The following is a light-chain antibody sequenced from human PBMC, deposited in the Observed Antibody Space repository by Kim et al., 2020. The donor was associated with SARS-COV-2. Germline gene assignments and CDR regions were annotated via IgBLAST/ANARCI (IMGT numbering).Light chain of an antibody. J-gene: IGKJ5*01. CDR1: QSVRSGY. V-gene: IGKV3-20*01. CDR3: QQYTSSPIT. CDR2: DES. Sequence: APGERATLSCRASQSVRSGYLAWYQQKPGQAPRLLMYDESSRATGIPDRFSGSGSGTDFTLTISRLEPEDFAVYYCQQYTSSPITFGQGTRLEIK.